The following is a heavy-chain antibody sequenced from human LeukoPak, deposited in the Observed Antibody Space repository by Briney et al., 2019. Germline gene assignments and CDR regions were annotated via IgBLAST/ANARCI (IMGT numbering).Heavy chain of an antibody. CDR3: ARDKYSSGWYDYFDY. V-gene: IGHV1-69*13. CDR1: GGTFSNYA. CDR2: IIPIFGTA. D-gene: IGHD6-19*01. J-gene: IGHJ4*02. Sequence: ASVKVSCKASGGTFSNYAISWVRQAPGQGLEWMGGIIPIFGTANYAQKFQGRVTITADESTSTAYMELSSLRSEDTAVYYCARDKYSSGWYDYFDYWGQGTLVTVSS.